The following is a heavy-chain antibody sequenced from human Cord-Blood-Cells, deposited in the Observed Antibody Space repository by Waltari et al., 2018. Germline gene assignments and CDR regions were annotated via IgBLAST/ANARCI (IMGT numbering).Heavy chain of an antibody. Sequence: EVQLLESGGGWVQPGGSLSLSCAAPGFTLSSYAMSWVRQAPGKGLEWVSAISGSGGSTYYADSVKGRFTISRENSKNTLYLQMNSLRAEDTAVYYCAKEIRLGMGLDYWGQGTLVTVSS. D-gene: IGHD7-27*01. J-gene: IGHJ4*02. CDR1: GFTLSSYA. CDR2: ISGSGGST. V-gene: IGHV3-23*01. CDR3: AKEIRLGMGLDY.